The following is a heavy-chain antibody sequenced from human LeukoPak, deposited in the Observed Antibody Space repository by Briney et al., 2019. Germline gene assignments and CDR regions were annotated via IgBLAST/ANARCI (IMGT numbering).Heavy chain of an antibody. CDR3: TRQRAGTTYSNWFDP. CDR2: IRSKANSYAT. CDR1: GFTFSGSA. D-gene: IGHD1-7*01. V-gene: IGHV3-73*01. Sequence: GGSLRLSCVASGFTFSGSAMHWVRQASGKGLEWVGRIRSKANSYATAYAASVKGRFTISKDDSKNTAYLQMNSLKTEDTAVYYCTRQRAGTTYSNWFDPWGQGTLVTVSS. J-gene: IGHJ5*02.